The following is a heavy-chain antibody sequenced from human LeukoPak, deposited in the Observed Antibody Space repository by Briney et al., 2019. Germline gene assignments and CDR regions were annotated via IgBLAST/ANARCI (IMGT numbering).Heavy chain of an antibody. V-gene: IGHV4-59*01. J-gene: IGHJ5*02. CDR3: ARAVNYDSQWLGDWFDP. Sequence: PSETLSLTCTVSGGSISSYYWSWIRQPPGKGLEWIGYIYYSGSTNYNPSLKSRVTISVDTSKNQFPLKLSSVTAADTAVYYCARAVNYDSQWLGDWFDPWGQGTLVTVSS. D-gene: IGHD3-22*01. CDR2: IYYSGST. CDR1: GGSISSYY.